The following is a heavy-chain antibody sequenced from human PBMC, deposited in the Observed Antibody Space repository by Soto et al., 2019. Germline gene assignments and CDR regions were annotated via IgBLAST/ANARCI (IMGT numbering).Heavy chain of an antibody. CDR2: IYYSGYT. CDR1: GGYIRSRSYY. Sequence: SETMSLRSTVAGGYIRSRSYYRVRTRQPPGKGLEWIGSIYYSGYTYYNPSLKSRVTISVDTSKNQFSLKLSSVTAADTAVYYCARHNGPLYVGYYYDMDVWGQGTTVTVSS. D-gene: IGHD3-16*01. CDR3: ARHNGPLYVGYYYDMDV. J-gene: IGHJ6*02. V-gene: IGHV4-39*01.